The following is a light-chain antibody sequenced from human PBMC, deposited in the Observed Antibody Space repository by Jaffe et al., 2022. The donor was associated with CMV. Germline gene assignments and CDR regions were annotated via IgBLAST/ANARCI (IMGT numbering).Light chain of an antibody. V-gene: IGKV1-NL1*01. Sequence: DIQMTQSPPSLSASVGDRVTITCRASQGISNSLAWYQQKPGKAPKLLLYAASKLESGVPSRFSGSGSGTDYTLTISSLQPEDFATYYCQHYYSTPPYTFGQGTKLEIK. CDR3: QHYYSTPPYT. CDR1: QGISNS. CDR2: AAS. J-gene: IGKJ2*01.